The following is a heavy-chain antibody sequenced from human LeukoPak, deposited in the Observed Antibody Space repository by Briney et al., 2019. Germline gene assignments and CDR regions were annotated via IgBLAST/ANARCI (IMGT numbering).Heavy chain of an antibody. V-gene: IGHV3-53*01. J-gene: IGHJ6*03. Sequence: GGSLRLSCAASGFTVSSNYMSWVRQAPGKGLEWVSVIYSGGSTYYADSVKGRFTISRDNSKNTLYLQMNSLRAEDTAVYYCARDKAAAGTLYYYYYMDVWGKGPRSPSP. CDR1: GFTVSSNY. D-gene: IGHD6-13*01. CDR3: ARDKAAAGTLYYYYYMDV. CDR2: IYSGGST.